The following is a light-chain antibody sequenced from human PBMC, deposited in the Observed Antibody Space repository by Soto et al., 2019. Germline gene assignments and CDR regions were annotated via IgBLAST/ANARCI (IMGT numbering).Light chain of an antibody. Sequence: DIQMTQSPSTLSASVGDRVIITCRASQSISSWLAWYQQKPGKAPKLLIYDVSSLESGVPSRFSGSGSGTEFTLTISSLQHDDIATYYCQQCNSFWTFGQGTKVEIK. CDR3: QQCNSFWT. CDR2: DVS. CDR1: QSISSW. J-gene: IGKJ1*01. V-gene: IGKV1-5*01.